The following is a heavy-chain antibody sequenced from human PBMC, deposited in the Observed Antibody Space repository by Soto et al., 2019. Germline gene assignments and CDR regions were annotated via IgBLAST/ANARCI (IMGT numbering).Heavy chain of an antibody. V-gene: IGHV5-51*01. J-gene: IGHJ5*02. CDR3: ATRKFSSPEISP. Sequence: GESLKISCKGSGYTFTSYWIGWLRQMPGKGLEWMGVIYPGDSRTRYSPPFQGQVTISADKSISTAYLQWSSLRASDTAMYYCATRKFSSPEISPGGQGTLVTVSS. CDR1: GYTFTSYW. CDR2: IYPGDSRT.